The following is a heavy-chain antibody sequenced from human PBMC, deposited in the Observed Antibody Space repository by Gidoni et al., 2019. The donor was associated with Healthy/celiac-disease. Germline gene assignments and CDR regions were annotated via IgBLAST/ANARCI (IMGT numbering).Heavy chain of an antibody. D-gene: IGHD1-26*01. Sequence: QVQLVQSGAEVKKPGASVKVSCKASGYTFTGYYMHWVRQAPGQGLEWMGWINPNSGGTNYAQKFQGRVTMTRDTSISTAYMELSRLRSDDTAVYYCARNPLPGGHSLGWFDPWGQGTLVTVSS. V-gene: IGHV1-2*02. J-gene: IGHJ5*02. CDR2: INPNSGGT. CDR1: GYTFTGYY. CDR3: ARNPLPGGHSLGWFDP.